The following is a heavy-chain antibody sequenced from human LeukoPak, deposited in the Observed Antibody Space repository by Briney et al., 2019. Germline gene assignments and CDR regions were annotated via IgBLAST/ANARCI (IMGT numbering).Heavy chain of an antibody. CDR2: INWNGAGT. D-gene: IGHD3-22*01. V-gene: IGHV3-20*04. CDR1: GFIFDNHG. J-gene: IGHJ4*02. CDR3: ARVTVYYDSSGYFDY. Sequence: PGGSLRLSCAASGFIFDNHGMSWVRQAPGKGLEWVSGINWNGAGTGYADSVKGRFTISRDKAKNSLYLQMNSLRAEDTALYYCARVTVYYDSSGYFDYWGQGTLVTVSS.